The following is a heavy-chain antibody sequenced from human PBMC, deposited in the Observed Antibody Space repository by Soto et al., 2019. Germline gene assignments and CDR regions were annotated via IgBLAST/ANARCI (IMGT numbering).Heavy chain of an antibody. CDR3: ARDINTNDYGGVYDAFDI. J-gene: IGHJ3*02. V-gene: IGHV1-18*01. CDR1: GYTFTSYG. D-gene: IGHD4-17*01. CDR2: ISAYNGNT. Sequence: ASVKVSCKASGYTFTSYGISWVRQAPGQGLEWMGWISAYNGNTNYAQKLQGRVTMTTDTSTSTAYMELRSLRSDDTAVYYCARDINTNDYGGVYDAFDIWGQGTMVTVSS.